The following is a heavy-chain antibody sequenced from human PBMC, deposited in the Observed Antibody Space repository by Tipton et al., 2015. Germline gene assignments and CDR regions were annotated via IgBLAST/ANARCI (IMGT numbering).Heavy chain of an antibody. CDR3: ARDGSDSEGYYYYGVDV. D-gene: IGHD3-3*01. CDR1: GGSVSRGNYY. Sequence: LRLSCTVSGGSVSRGNYYWSWIRQPPGKGLEWLGCVYFSGNTYHNPSLKSRVTISLDTSKKQFSLSLTSVTAADSAVYYCARDGSDSEGYYYYGVDVWGQGITVTVSS. J-gene: IGHJ6*02. CDR2: VYFSGNT. V-gene: IGHV4-61*01.